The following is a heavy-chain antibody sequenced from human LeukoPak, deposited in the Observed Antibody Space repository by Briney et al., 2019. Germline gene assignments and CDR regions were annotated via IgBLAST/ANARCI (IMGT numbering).Heavy chain of an antibody. Sequence: GGSLRLSCTASGFTFSSYSMNWVRQAPGKGLEWVSISSSGSTIYYADSVKGRFTISRGNAKNSLYLQMNSLRAEDTAVYYCARDLSLYCSGGSCYSLNYWGQGTLVTVSS. CDR2: ISSSGSTI. CDR1: GFTFSSYS. V-gene: IGHV3-48*04. D-gene: IGHD2-15*01. CDR3: ARDLSLYCSGGSCYSLNY. J-gene: IGHJ4*02.